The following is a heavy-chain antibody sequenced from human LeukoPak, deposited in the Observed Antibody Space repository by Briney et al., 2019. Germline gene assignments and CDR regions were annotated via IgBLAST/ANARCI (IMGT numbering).Heavy chain of an antibody. CDR1: RYTFASYD. J-gene: IGHJ5*02. CDR2: MNPNSGNT. V-gene: IGHV1-8*01. Sequence: GASVNVSCEASRYTFASYDINWVRQATGQGVEWMGWMNPNSGNTGYAQKLQGRVTMTRNTSISTAYMELSSLRSEDTAVYYCARGRGYDFWSGYSQNWFDPWGQGTLVTVSS. D-gene: IGHD3-3*01. CDR3: ARGRGYDFWSGYSQNWFDP.